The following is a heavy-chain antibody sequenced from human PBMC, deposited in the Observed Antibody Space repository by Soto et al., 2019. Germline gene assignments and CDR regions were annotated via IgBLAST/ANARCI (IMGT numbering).Heavy chain of an antibody. CDR1: GFSFGSYA. CDR3: ARWYYLDY. Sequence: PGGSLRLSCAASGFSFGSYALSWVRQAPGKGLEWVSTISGSDGKTFYADSVKGRFTISRDTSQSTLYLQMNSLRADDTAMYYCARWYYLDYWGQGTRVTVSS. V-gene: IGHV3-23*01. CDR2: ISGSDGKT. J-gene: IGHJ4*02. D-gene: IGHD2-15*01.